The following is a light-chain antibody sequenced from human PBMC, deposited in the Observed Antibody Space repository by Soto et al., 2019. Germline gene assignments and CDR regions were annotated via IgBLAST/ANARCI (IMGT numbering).Light chain of an antibody. J-gene: IGKJ1*01. CDR2: GAS. CDR1: QSVSSTY. CDR3: HQYSSSPWT. Sequence: EIVLTQSPGTLSLSPGERATLFCRASQSVSSTYLAWYQQKPGQAPRLLIYGASSRAAGIPDRFSGSGSGTDVTLTISRLEPEDFAVYYCHQYSSSPWTFGQGTKVEF. V-gene: IGKV3-20*01.